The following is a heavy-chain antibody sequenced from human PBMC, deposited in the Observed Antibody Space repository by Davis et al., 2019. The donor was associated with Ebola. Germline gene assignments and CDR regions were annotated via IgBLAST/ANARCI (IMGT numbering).Heavy chain of an antibody. V-gene: IGHV3-11*06. CDR3: ARLYYYGSGSYGPFDY. Sequence: GESLKISCAASGFTFSNYYMSWIRQAPGKGLEWVSYISSSSSYTNYADSVKGRFTISRDNAKNSLYLQMNSLRAEDTAVYYCARLYYYGSGSYGPFDYWGQGALVTVSS. J-gene: IGHJ4*02. CDR2: ISSSSSYT. D-gene: IGHD3-10*01. CDR1: GFTFSNYY.